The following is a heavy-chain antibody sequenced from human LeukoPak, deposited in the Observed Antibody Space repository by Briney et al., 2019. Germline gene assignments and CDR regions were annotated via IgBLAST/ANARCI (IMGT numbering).Heavy chain of an antibody. D-gene: IGHD3-22*01. CDR2: IYYSGST. CDR1: GGSISSYY. V-gene: IGHV4-59*08. CDR3: ASSSSYDSSGYYYSRDAFDI. J-gene: IGHJ3*02. Sequence: SETLSLTCTVSGGSISSYYWSWIRQPPGKGLEWIGYIYYSGSTNYNPSLKSRVTISVDTSKNQFSLKLSSVTAADTAVYYCASSSSYDSSGYYYSRDAFDIWGQGTMVIVSS.